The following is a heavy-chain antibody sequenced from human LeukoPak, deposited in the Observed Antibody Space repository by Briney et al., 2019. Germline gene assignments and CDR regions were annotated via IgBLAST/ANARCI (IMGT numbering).Heavy chain of an antibody. D-gene: IGHD2-21*01. V-gene: IGHV3-7*01. CDR1: GFIFSTYW. J-gene: IGHJ5*02. CDR2: IKRDGSEK. CDR3: ARSDWFDP. Sequence: GGSLRLSCAASGFIFSTYWMSWVRQAPGKGLEWVANIKRDGSEKNYVDSVKGRFTISRDNAKNSLYLQMNSLRVEDTAVYYCARSDWFDPWGQGTLVIVSS.